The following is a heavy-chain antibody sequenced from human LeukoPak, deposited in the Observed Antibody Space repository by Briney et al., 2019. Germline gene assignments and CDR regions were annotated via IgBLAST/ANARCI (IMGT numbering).Heavy chain of an antibody. CDR3: ARVVITEGIFDY. D-gene: IGHD3-22*01. Sequence: GASVKVSCKASGYTFTSYGISWVRQVPGQGLEWMGWISAYTGNTGYAQKFQDRVTMTRNTSISTAYMELSSLRSEDTAVYYCARVVITEGIFDYWGQGTLVTVSS. V-gene: IGHV1-8*02. CDR1: GYTFTSYG. CDR2: ISAYTGNT. J-gene: IGHJ4*02.